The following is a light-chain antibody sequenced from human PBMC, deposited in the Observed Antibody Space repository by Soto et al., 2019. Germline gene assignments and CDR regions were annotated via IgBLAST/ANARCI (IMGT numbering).Light chain of an antibody. V-gene: IGLV2-14*01. CDR3: SSYSASDTKV. CDR1: SSDVGAYIY. J-gene: IGLJ1*01. CDR2: EVN. Sequence: QSALTQPASVSGSPGQSITISCGGTSSDVGAYIYVSWYQQYPGKAPKLIIYEVNNRPSGVSGRFSGSKSDTTAFLTISGLQAEDEADYYCSSYSASDTKVFGTGTKVTVL.